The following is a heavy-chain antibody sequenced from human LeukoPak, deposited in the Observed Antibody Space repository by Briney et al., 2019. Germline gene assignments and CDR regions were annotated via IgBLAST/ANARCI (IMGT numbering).Heavy chain of an antibody. D-gene: IGHD1-14*01. Sequence: GGSLRLSCAASGFTFNNYVMHWVRQAPGKGLEWVAVISYDGSNKYYADSVKGRFTISRDNSKNTLYLQMNSLRAEDTAVYYCAKGPWVVNRTPPPDYWGQGTLVTVSS. CDR3: AKGPWVVNRTPPPDY. CDR1: GFTFNNYV. J-gene: IGHJ4*02. V-gene: IGHV3-30*18. CDR2: ISYDGSNK.